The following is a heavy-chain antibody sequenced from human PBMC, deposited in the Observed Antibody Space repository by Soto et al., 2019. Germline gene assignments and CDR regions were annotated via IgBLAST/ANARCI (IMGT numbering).Heavy chain of an antibody. J-gene: IGHJ5*02. CDR2: ISGSGGTT. CDR3: ARDKTQGAGWFDP. V-gene: IGHV3-23*01. Sequence: GGSLRLSCAASGFTFSSYAMSWVRQAPGKGLECVSTISGSGGTTYYADSVKGRFTISRDNSKNTLYLQMNSLRAEDTAVYYCARDKTQGAGWFDPWGRGTLVTVSS. CDR1: GFTFSSYA.